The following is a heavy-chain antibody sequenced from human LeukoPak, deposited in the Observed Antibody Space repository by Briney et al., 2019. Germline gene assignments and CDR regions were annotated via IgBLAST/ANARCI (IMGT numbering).Heavy chain of an antibody. CDR1: GFTVSSNF. V-gene: IGHV3-53*01. CDR3: ARDAAEQQLVHYFDY. Sequence: GGSLILSCAASGFTVSSNFMSWVRQAPGKGLEWVSLIYTGGSTYYADSVKGRFTISGDNSKNTLYLQMNSLRAEDTAVYYCARDAAEQQLVHYFDYWGQGTLVTVTS. CDR2: IYTGGST. D-gene: IGHD6-13*01. J-gene: IGHJ4*02.